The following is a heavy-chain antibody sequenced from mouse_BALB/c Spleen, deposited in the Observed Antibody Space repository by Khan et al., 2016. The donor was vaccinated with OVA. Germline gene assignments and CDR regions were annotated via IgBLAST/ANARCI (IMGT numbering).Heavy chain of an antibody. CDR2: FYPGSSDT. CDR3: TRSYGSFYFDY. J-gene: IGHJ2*01. Sequence: VHVKQSGTVPARPGASVKMSCKASGYSFTSYWMHWVTQRPGQGLEWIGAFYPGSSDTRYNQMFKDRAKLTAVTSASTFYLELSSLTNEDSAVYYCTRSYGSFYFDYWGQGTTLTVSS. CDR1: GYSFTSYW. D-gene: IGHD2-2*01. V-gene: IGHV1-5*01.